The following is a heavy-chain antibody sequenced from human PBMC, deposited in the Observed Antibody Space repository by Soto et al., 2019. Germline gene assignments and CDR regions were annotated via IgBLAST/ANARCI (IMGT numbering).Heavy chain of an antibody. Sequence: PSETPSLTCAVSGGSISSSNGGSWVRQPPGKGLEWIGEIYHSGSTNYNPSLKSRVTISVDKSKNQFPLKLSSVTAADTAVYYYAKNPRYSFGNPAYRGRGTSVPVSP. CDR1: GGSISSSNG. V-gene: IGHV4-4*02. CDR2: IYHSGST. D-gene: IGHD5-18*01. J-gene: IGHJ4*02. CDR3: AKNPRYSFGNPAY.